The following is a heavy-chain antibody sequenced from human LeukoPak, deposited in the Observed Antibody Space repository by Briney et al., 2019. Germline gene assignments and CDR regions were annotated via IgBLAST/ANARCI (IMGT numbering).Heavy chain of an antibody. V-gene: IGHV4-34*01. CDR2: SIHSGST. CDR1: GGTFSGHY. D-gene: IGHD5-18*01. J-gene: IGHJ4*02. Sequence: PSDTLSLTCGVSGGTFSGHYRTWIRQPPGKGLEWIGESIHSGSTNYNPSLESRVTISLDKPRNQFSLKLSSVTAADTAVYYCARGQTQLWFTYWGQGPLVTVSS. CDR3: ARGQTQLWFTY.